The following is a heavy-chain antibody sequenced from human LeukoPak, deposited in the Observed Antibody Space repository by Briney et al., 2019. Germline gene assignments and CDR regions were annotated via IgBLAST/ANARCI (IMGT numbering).Heavy chain of an antibody. D-gene: IGHD5-24*01. Sequence: GGSLRLSCEVSGFTVSSNYMTWVRQAPGKGLEWVSVLYVFCATFYPDSVKGRFTISRDNSKNTLYLHMNSLRAEDTAVYYCARGPYRDDYNLGAFDIWGQGTMVTLSS. CDR3: ARGPYRDDYNLGAFDI. CDR2: LYVFCAT. V-gene: IGHV3-66*01. CDR1: GFTVSSNY. J-gene: IGHJ3*02.